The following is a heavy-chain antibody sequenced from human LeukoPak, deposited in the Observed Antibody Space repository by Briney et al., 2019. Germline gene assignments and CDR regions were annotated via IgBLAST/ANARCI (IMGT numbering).Heavy chain of an antibody. CDR1: GGSISSYY. Sequence: SETLSLTCTVSGGSISSYYWSWIRQPPGKGLEWIGYIYYSGSTNYNPSLKSRVTISVDTSKNQFSLKLSSVTAADTAVYYCARVPLGYSSSPLAFDIWGQGTMVTVSS. CDR3: ARVPLGYSSSPLAFDI. D-gene: IGHD6-6*01. J-gene: IGHJ3*02. CDR2: IYYSGST. V-gene: IGHV4-59*01.